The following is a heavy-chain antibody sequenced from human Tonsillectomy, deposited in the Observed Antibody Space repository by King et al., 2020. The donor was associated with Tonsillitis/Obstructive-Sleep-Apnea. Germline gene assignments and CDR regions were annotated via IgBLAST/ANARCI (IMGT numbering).Heavy chain of an antibody. Sequence: VQLVESGGGLVQPGRSLRLSCIASGFTFGDYAMSWVRQTPGKGLEWIGFIGNKAYGGTTEYAASVKGRFTVSRDDSKSIAYLQMNSLKTEDTAVYYCARDCFSGWYGVSGYWGQGTLVTVSS. D-gene: IGHD6-19*01. CDR1: GFTFGDYA. J-gene: IGHJ4*02. CDR2: IGNKAYGGTT. CDR3: ARDCFSGWYGVSGY. V-gene: IGHV3-49*04.